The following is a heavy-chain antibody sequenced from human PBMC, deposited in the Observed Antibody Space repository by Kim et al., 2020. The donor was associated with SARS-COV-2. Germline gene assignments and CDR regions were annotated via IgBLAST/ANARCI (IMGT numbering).Heavy chain of an antibody. J-gene: IGHJ5*02. CDR3: APGFLGLAVGNNCFDP. CDR1: GYTFTSYA. D-gene: IGHD6-19*01. V-gene: IGHV1-3*01. CDR2: INAGNGNT. Sequence: GSVKVSCKASGYTFTSYAMHWVRQAPGQRLEWMGWINAGNGNTKYSQKFQGRVTITRDTSASTAYMELSSLRSEDTAVYYCAPGFLGLAVGNNCFDPWGQGTLVTVSS.